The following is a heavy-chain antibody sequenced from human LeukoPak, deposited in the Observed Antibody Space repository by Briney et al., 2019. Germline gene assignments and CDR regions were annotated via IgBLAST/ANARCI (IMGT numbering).Heavy chain of an antibody. CDR2: INTNTGNP. CDR1: GYTFTSYG. Sequence: GASVKVSCKASGYTFTSYGISWVRQAPGQGLEWMGWINTNTGNPTYAQGFTGRFVFSLDTSVSTAYLQISSLKAEDTAVYYCGREVRAFDYWGQGTLVTVSS. CDR3: GREVRAFDY. V-gene: IGHV7-4-1*02. J-gene: IGHJ4*02. D-gene: IGHD4-11*01.